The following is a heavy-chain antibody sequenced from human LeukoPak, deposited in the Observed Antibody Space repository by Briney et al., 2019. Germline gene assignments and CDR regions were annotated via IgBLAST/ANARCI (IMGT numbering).Heavy chain of an antibody. CDR2: IYSGGDT. Sequence: GGSLRLSCAASGFTVSGNYMSWFRQAPGKGLECVAVIYSGGDTYYADSVKGRFTISRDKSKNGLYLQINSLRAEDTAVYYCARDWDDGRAERPAWGQGTLVTVSS. CDR3: ARDWDDGRAERPA. J-gene: IGHJ5*02. CDR1: GFTVSGNY. D-gene: IGHD3-22*01. V-gene: IGHV3-53*01.